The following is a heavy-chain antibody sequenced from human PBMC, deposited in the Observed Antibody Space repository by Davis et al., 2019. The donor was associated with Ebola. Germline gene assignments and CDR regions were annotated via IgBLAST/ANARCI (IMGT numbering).Heavy chain of an antibody. V-gene: IGHV4-38-2*02. CDR2: IYHSGST. Sequence: PGGSLRLSCTVSGYSISSGYYWGWIRQPPGKGLEWIGSIYHSGSTYYNPSLKSRVTISVDTSKNQFSLKLSSVTAADTAVYYCARDSYSSSWYGYNWFDPWGQGTLVTVSS. D-gene: IGHD6-13*01. CDR1: GYSISSGYY. J-gene: IGHJ5*02. CDR3: ARDSYSSSWYGYNWFDP.